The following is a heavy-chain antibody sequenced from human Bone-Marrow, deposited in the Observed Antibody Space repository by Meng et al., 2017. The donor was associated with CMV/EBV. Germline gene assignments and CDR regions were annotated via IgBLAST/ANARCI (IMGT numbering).Heavy chain of an antibody. D-gene: IGHD3-10*01. V-gene: IGHV4-59*01. CDR3: ARGARVYVMDV. CDR1: GGSISSYY. CDR2: IYYSGST. J-gene: IGHJ6*02. Sequence: SETLSLTCTVSGGSISSYYWSWIRQPPGKGLEWIGYIYYSGSTNYNPSLKSRVTISVDTSKNQFSLKLSSVTAADMAVYYCARGARVYVMDVWGQGDAVTVSS.